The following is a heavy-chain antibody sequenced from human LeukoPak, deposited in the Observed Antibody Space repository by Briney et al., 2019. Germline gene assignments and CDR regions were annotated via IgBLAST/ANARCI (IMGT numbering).Heavy chain of an antibody. CDR1: GYTFTSYG. CDR2: ISAYNGNT. J-gene: IGHJ4*02. V-gene: IGHV1-18*01. Sequence: PSVKVSCKASGYTFTSYGISWVRQAPGQGLEWMGWISAYNGNTNYAQKLQGRVTMTTDTSTSTAYMELRSLRSDDTAVYYCARSGSLEYQLEFDYWGQGTLVTVSS. CDR3: ARSGSLEYQLEFDY. D-gene: IGHD2-2*01.